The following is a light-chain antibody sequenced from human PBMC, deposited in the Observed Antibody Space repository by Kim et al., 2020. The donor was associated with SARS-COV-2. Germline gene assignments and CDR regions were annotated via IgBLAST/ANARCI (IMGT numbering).Light chain of an antibody. CDR2: DAS. CDR1: QDISNY. CDR3: QQYDNLPYS. Sequence: SASVGDRVTITCQARQDISNYLNWYQQKPGKAPKLLIYDASNLETGVPSRFSGSGSGTDFTYTISSLQPEDIATYYCQQYDNLPYSFGQGTKLEI. V-gene: IGKV1-33*01. J-gene: IGKJ2*03.